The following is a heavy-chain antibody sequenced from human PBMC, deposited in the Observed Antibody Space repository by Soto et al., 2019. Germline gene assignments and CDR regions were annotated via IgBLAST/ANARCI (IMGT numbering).Heavy chain of an antibody. J-gene: IGHJ6*02. V-gene: IGHV3-30*04. CDR2: ISYDGSNK. Sequence: GGSLRLSSAASGFTFSSYAMHWVRQAPGKGLEWVAVISYDGSNKYYADSVKGRFTISRDNSKNTLYLQMNSLRAEDTAVYYCAKDYYDSSGYYPAYYYYGMDVWGQGTTVTVSS. CDR3: AKDYYDSSGYYPAYYYYGMDV. CDR1: GFTFSSYA. D-gene: IGHD3-22*01.